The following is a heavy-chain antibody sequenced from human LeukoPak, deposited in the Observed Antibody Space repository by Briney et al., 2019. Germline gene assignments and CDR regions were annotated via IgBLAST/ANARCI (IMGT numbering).Heavy chain of an antibody. Sequence: SGTLSLTCAVSGGSISSSNWWSWVRQPPGKGLEWLGEIYHSGSTNYNPPLKSRVTISVDKSKNQFSLKLSSVTAADTAVYYCARLFVGLLNPPSYYYYYGMDVWGQGTTVTVSS. CDR3: ARLFVGLLNPPSYYYYYGMDV. V-gene: IGHV4-4*02. CDR1: GGSISSSNW. CDR2: IYHSGST. D-gene: IGHD3-3*01. J-gene: IGHJ6*02.